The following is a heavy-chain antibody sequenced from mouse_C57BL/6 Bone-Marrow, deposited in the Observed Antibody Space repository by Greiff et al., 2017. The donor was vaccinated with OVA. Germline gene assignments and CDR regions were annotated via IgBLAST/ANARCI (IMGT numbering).Heavy chain of an antibody. CDR3: ARDIYYGNYAMDY. CDR2: IDPSDSYT. CDR1: GYTFTSYW. V-gene: IGHV1-50*01. D-gene: IGHD2-1*01. J-gene: IGHJ4*01. Sequence: QVQLQQPGAELVKPGASVKLSCKASGYTFTSYWMQWVKQRPGQGLEWIGEIDPSDSYTNYNQKFKGKATLTVDTSSSTAYMQLSSLTAEDSAVDYCARDIYYGNYAMDYWGQGTSGNGSS.